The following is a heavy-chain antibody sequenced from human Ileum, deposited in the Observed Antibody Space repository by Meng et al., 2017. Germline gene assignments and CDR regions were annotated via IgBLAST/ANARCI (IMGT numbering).Heavy chain of an antibody. J-gene: IGHJ4*02. CDR3: ARVLVPSIKTPIHY. CDR1: GYTFTNYY. D-gene: IGHD3-3*02. V-gene: IGHV1-46*01. CDR2: INPTGGAT. Sequence: QVQLVQFGAEVKKPGASVKASCSASGYTFTNYYMHWVRQAPGQGPEWMGIINPTGGATTYAQKFQGRVTMTRDTSTSTVYMELSSLRSEDTAMYYCARVLVPSIKTPIHYWGQGTLVTVSS.